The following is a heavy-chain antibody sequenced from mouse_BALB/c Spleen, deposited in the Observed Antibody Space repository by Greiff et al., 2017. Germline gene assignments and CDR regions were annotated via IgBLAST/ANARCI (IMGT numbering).Heavy chain of an antibody. J-gene: IGHJ1*01. V-gene: IGHV1S29*02. CDR3: ARKGAHWYFDV. CDR1: GYTFTDYN. CDR2: IYPYNGGT. Sequence: EVQLQQSGPELVKPGASVKISCKASGYTFTDYNMHRVKQSHGKSLVWIGYIYPYNGGTGYNQKFKSKATLTVDNSSSTAYMELRSLTSEDSAVYYCARKGAHWYFDVWGAGTTVTVSS.